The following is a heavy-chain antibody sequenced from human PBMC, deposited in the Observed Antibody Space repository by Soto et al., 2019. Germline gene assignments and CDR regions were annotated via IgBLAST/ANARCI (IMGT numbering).Heavy chain of an antibody. V-gene: IGHV3-13*01. CDR3: TRGGIWGVSWNWFDT. CDR1: GFTFSSHD. D-gene: IGHD3-10*01. Sequence: EVQLVESGGGLVQPGGSLRLSCAASGFTFSSHDMHWVRQVTGKGVEWVSGIDSAGDAKYPASVKGRFTISRENAKNSVYRQMNSLRAEDTAMYYCTRGGIWGVSWNWFDTWGQGTLVTVSS. J-gene: IGHJ5*02. CDR2: IDSAGDA.